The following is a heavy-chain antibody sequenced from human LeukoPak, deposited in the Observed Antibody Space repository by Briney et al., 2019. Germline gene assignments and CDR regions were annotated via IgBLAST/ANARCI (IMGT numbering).Heavy chain of an antibody. V-gene: IGHV4-4*02. CDR1: GGSISSNNW. CDR3: AREIVVVPAAIMRYYYMDV. Sequence: PSETLSLTCAVSGGSISSNNWWSWVRQSPGKGLERIGGIFHGGNTNYNPSLKSRVTMSVDTSKNQFSPKLSSVTAADTAVYYCAREIVVVPAAIMRYYYMDVWGKGTTVTVSS. J-gene: IGHJ6*03. D-gene: IGHD2-2*02. CDR2: IFHGGNT.